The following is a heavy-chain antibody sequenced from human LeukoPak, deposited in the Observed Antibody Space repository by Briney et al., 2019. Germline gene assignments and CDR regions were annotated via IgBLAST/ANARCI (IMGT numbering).Heavy chain of an antibody. CDR3: ARLGDMITFGGVIAADY. D-gene: IGHD3-16*02. CDR1: GYSISSGYY. J-gene: IGHJ4*02. V-gene: IGHV4-38-2*02. CDR2: IYESGST. Sequence: SKTLSLTCTVSGYSISSGYYWGWIRQPPGKGLEWIGSIYESGSTYYNPSLKSRVTISVDTSKNQFSLRMNSVTAADTAVYYCARLGDMITFGGVIAADYWGQGTLVTVSS.